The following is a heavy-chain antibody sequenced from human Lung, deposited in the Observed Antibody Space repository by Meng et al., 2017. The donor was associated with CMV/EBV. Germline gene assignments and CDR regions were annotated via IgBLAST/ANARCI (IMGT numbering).Heavy chain of an antibody. V-gene: IGHV3-30*02. Sequence: GGSLRLXXVASGFTFSSYGMHWVRQAPGKGLEWVAYIRYDGSNEYYVDSVKGRFTISRDNSKNTLYLQMSSLRAEDTAVYYCAKDRVYSSRYSGMAVWGQGTXVAVAS. CDR3: AKDRVYSSRYSGMAV. D-gene: IGHD5-12*01. CDR1: GFTFSSYG. J-gene: IGHJ6*02. CDR2: IRYDGSNE.